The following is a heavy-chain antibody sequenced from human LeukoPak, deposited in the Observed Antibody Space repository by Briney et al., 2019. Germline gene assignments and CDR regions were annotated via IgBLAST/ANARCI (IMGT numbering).Heavy chain of an antibody. J-gene: IGHJ4*02. V-gene: IGHV3-33*05. Sequence: GGSLRLSCAASGFTFSSYDIHWVRQAPGKGLEWVTIILYDGSNKYYADSVKGRFTISRDNSKNTVYLQMNSLTAEDTAVYYCARESSGGFDYWGQGTLVTVSS. D-gene: IGHD3-3*01. CDR1: GFTFSSYD. CDR2: ILYDGSNK. CDR3: ARESSGGFDY.